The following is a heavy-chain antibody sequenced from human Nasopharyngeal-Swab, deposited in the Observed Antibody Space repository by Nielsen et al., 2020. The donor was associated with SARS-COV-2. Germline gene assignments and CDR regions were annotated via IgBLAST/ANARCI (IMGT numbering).Heavy chain of an antibody. CDR2: IYYSGST. V-gene: IGHV4-39*01. CDR3: ARHADGSPWDY. D-gene: IGHD5-24*01. J-gene: IGHJ4*02. Sequence: SETLSLTCPVSGGSISSSSYYWGWIRQPPGKGLEWIGSIYYSGSTYYNPSLKSRVTISVDTSKNQFSLKLSSVTAADTAVYYCARHADGSPWDYWGQGTLVTVSS. CDR1: GGSISSSSYY.